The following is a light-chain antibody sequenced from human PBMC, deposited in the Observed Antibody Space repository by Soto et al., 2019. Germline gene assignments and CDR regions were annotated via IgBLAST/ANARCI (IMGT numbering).Light chain of an antibody. V-gene: IGLV1-51*01. Sequence: QSVLTQPPSVSAAAGQRVTISCSGSTXTIGENYVCWYQQFPGTAPKLVIYDNNRRPSGIPDRFSGSKSGTSATLAIIGLQTGDEADYYCETWDTSLSAYVFGTGTKVTVL. CDR1: TXTIGENY. CDR3: ETWDTSLSAYV. CDR2: DNN. J-gene: IGLJ1*01.